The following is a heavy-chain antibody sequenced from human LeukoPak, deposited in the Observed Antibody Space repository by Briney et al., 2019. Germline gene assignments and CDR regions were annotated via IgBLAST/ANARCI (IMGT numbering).Heavy chain of an antibody. CDR2: ISAYNGNT. CDR3: ARGYDILTGYSDLDY. D-gene: IGHD3-9*01. V-gene: IGHV1-18*01. J-gene: IGHJ4*02. CDR1: GYTFTSYG. Sequence: ASVKVSCKASGYTFTSYGISWVRQAPGQGLEWMGWISAYNGNTNYAQKPQGRVTMTTDTSTSTAYMELRSLRSDDTAVYYCARGYDILTGYSDLDYWGQGTLVTVPS.